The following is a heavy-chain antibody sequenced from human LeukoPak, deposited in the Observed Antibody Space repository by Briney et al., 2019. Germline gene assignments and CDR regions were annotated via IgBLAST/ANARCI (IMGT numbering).Heavy chain of an antibody. D-gene: IGHD6-13*01. CDR3: AREEMYSSSGYRTFYYYGMDV. Sequence: GGSLRLSCAASGFTFSSYWMSWVRQAPGKGLEWVANIKQDGREKYYVGSVKGRFTTSRDNAKISLYLQMNSLRAEDTAVYYCAREEMYSSSGYRTFYYYGMDVWGQGSTVTVSS. V-gene: IGHV3-7*01. CDR1: GFTFSSYW. CDR2: IKQDGREK. J-gene: IGHJ6*02.